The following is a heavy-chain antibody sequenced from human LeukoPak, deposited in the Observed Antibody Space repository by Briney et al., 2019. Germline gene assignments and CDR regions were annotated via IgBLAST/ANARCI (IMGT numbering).Heavy chain of an antibody. D-gene: IGHD2-2*01. CDR3: ARNLRYCSSTSCRGNWFDP. V-gene: IGHV7-4-1*02. Sequence: ASVKVSCRASGYTFTSYAMNWVRQAPGQGLEWMGWINTNTGNPTYAQGFTGRFVFSLDTSVSTAYLQISSLKAEDTAVYYCARNLRYCSSTSCRGNWFDPWGQGTLVTVSS. J-gene: IGHJ5*02. CDR1: GYTFTSYA. CDR2: INTNTGNP.